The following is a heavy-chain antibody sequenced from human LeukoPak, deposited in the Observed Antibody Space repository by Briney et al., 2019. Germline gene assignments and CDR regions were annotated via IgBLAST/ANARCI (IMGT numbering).Heavy chain of an antibody. V-gene: IGHV3-74*01. CDR1: GFTFSSYW. CDR2: INSDGIST. CDR3: ARDWGGNGDYIFGY. J-gene: IGHJ4*02. D-gene: IGHD4-17*01. Sequence: GGSLRLSCAAPGFTFSSYWMHWVRQAPGKGLVWVSRINSDGISTRYADSVKGRFTISRDNAKNTLYLQMNSLRAEDTAVYYCARDWGGNGDYIFGYWGQGTLVTVSS.